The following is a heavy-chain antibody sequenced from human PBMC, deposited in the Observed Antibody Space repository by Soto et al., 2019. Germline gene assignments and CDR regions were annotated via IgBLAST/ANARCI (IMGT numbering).Heavy chain of an antibody. Sequence: PXETLSVPWSVSCVSCVYYYWNWIRHPPGKGLEWIGHIYYTGITSYNPSLDSRVTISIDTSKNQVSLRLGSVTAADTAVYYCARLQARQYFQGVDVWGQGTTVTVSS. CDR2: IYYTGIT. V-gene: IGHV4-59*01. J-gene: IGHJ6*02. CDR3: ARLQARQYFQGVDV. CDR1: CVSCVYYY. D-gene: IGHD1-1*01.